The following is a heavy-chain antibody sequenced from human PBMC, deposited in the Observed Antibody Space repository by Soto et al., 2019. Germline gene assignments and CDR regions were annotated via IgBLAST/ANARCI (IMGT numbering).Heavy chain of an antibody. CDR3: ARARIAARWKSSDY. CDR1: GGSFSGYY. CDR2: INHSGST. J-gene: IGHJ4*02. V-gene: IGHV4-34*01. D-gene: IGHD6-6*01. Sequence: QVQLQQWGAGLLKPSETLSLTCAVYGGSFSGYYWSWIRQPPGKGLEWIGEINHSGSTNYNPSLKSRVTISVDTSKNQFSLKLSSVTAADTAVYYCARARIAARWKSSDYWGQGTLVTVSS.